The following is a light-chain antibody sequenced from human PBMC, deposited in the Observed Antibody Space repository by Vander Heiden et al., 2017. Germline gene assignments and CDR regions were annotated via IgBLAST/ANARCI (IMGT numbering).Light chain of an antibody. CDR1: GGSLASNY. CDR2: QDN. Sequence: NFMLSQPHPLSSSPVKTVTIPSTRGGGSLASNYVQWYQQPPGSYPTTVIDQDNQRSSGIPDRFSGSIDSSSNTAATTISGLKTEDEADFYAQSYDGSSLWVFGGGTKLTVL. V-gene: IGLV6-57*01. J-gene: IGLJ3*02. CDR3: QSYDGSSLWV.